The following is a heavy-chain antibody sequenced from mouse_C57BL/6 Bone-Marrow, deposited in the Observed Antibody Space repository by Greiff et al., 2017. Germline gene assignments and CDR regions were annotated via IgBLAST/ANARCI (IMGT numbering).Heavy chain of an antibody. Sequence: QVQLQQSGAELMKPGASVKLSCKATGYTFTGYWIEWVKQRPGHGLEWIGEILPGRGSTNYTEKFKGKATFTADTSSNTAYMQLSSLTTADVAICFCASDYGYYLAWFAYWGQGTLVTVSA. CDR3: ASDYGYYLAWFAY. CDR2: ILPGRGST. D-gene: IGHD2-3*01. J-gene: IGHJ3*01. CDR1: GYTFTGYW. V-gene: IGHV1-9*01.